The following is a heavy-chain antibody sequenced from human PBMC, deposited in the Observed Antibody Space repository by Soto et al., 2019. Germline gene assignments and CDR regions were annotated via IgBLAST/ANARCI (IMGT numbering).Heavy chain of an antibody. CDR1: GYRFTSYG. J-gene: IGHJ4*02. CDR3: ARHLVYVHDY. D-gene: IGHD3-10*02. CDR2: IYPGDSDT. V-gene: IGHV5-51*01. Sequence: SMQISCRGSGYRFTSYGSGCVLQMTGKGLEWMGIIYPGDSDTRYSPSFQGQVTISADKSISTAYLQWSSLKASDTAMYYRARHLVYVHDYWGEGTLVTGSS.